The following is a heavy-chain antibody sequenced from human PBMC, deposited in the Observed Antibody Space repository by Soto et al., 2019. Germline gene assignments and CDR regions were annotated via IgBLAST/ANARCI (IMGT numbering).Heavy chain of an antibody. V-gene: IGHV1-46*01. CDR3: ARDAGGEMATIAFYFDY. Sequence: ASVKVSCKASGYTFTSYYMHWVRQAPGQGLEWMGIINPSGGSTSYAQKFQGRVTMTRDTSTSTVYMELSSLRSEDTAVYYCARDAGGEMATIAFYFDYWGQGTLVTVSS. D-gene: IGHD5-12*01. CDR1: GYTFTSYY. J-gene: IGHJ4*02. CDR2: INPSGGST.